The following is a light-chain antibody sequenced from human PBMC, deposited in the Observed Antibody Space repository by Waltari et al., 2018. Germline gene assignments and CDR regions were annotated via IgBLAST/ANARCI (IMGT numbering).Light chain of an antibody. CDR2: RNN. J-gene: IGLJ2*01. V-gene: IGLV1-47*01. CDR1: SSHIGKNY. CDR3: AAWDDSLSGVV. Sequence: QSVLTQPPSASGTPGQRVTISCSGSSSHIGKNYLNWYHQVPGTAPKLLIYRNNQRPSGVPDRVSGSKSGTSASLAISGLRSEDEGDYYCAAWDDSLSGVVFGGGTKLTVL.